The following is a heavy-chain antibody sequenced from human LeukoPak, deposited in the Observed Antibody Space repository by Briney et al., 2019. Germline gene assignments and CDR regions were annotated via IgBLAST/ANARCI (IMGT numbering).Heavy chain of an antibody. CDR1: GFNFINTW. J-gene: IGHJ4*02. D-gene: IGHD3-22*01. Sequence: PGGSLRLSCAASGFNFINTWMHWVRQAPGKGLVWVARIKNDGSGIIYAGSVKGRFTISRDNAKNSLYLQMNTLRAEDTAVYYCARDRHKYNYDSGGYPPYWGQGTLVTVSS. CDR3: ARDRHKYNYDSGGYPPY. V-gene: IGHV3-74*01. CDR2: IKNDGSGI.